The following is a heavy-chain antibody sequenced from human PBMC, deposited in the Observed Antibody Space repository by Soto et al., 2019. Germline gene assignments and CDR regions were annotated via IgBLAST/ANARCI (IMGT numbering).Heavy chain of an antibody. V-gene: IGHV1-3*04. CDR1: GYSFTTYF. Sequence: VQLVQSGAEVKKPGASVKVSCKTSGYSFTTYFMHWVRQAPGQRLEWMGWINTGNGDTKYSQQFQGRVTIARDTSASTTYMELRSLRSEDTAVYYCARPYSNSWSTYFDYWGQGTLVTVSS. D-gene: IGHD6-13*01. J-gene: IGHJ4*02. CDR2: INTGNGDT. CDR3: ARPYSNSWSTYFDY.